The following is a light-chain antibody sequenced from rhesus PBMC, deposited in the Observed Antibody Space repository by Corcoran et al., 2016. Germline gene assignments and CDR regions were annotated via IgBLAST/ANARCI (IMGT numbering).Light chain of an antibody. CDR3: QQYSRSPPT. CDR2: KAS. J-gene: IGKJ1*01. V-gene: IGKV1-22*01. CDR1: QSLSSW. Sequence: DIQMTQSPSSLSASVGDTVTITCRASQSLSSWLAWYQQKPGKAPKLLIYKASSLQSGVPSRFSGSGSGTEFTLTISSLQSEDFATYYCQQYSRSPPTFGQGTKVEIK.